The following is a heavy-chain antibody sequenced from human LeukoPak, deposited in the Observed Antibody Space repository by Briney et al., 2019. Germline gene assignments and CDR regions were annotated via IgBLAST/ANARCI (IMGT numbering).Heavy chain of an antibody. D-gene: IGHD3-3*01. CDR1: GFTFDDYA. J-gene: IGHJ4*02. CDR2: ISWNSGSI. CDR3: AKQHTYDFWSGYYSDY. Sequence: GGSLRLSCAASGFTFDDYAMHWVRQAPGKGLEWVSGISWNSGSIGYADSVKGRFTISRDNAKNSLYLQMNSLRAEDMALYYCAKQHTYDFWSGYYSDYWGQGTLVTVSS. V-gene: IGHV3-9*03.